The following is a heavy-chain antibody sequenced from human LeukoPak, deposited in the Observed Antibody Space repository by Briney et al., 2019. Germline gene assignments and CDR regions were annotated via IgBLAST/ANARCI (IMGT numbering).Heavy chain of an antibody. CDR1: GFTFDDYA. CDR3: AKDSMVRGVIITYYFAY. D-gene: IGHD3-10*01. Sequence: GGSLRLSGAASGFTFDDYAMHWVRQAPGKGLEGGSGISWNSGSIGYADSVKGRFTISRDNAKNSLYLKMNSLRDEDMALYYCAKDSMVRGVIITYYFAYWGQGTLVPVSS. J-gene: IGHJ4*02. CDR2: ISWNSGSI. V-gene: IGHV3-9*03.